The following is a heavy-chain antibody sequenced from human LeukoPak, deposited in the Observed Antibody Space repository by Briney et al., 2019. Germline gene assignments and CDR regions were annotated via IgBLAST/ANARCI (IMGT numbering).Heavy chain of an antibody. CDR2: INHSGST. V-gene: IGHV4-34*01. Sequence: GSLRLSCAASGFTFSDYYMSWIRQPPGKGLEWIGEINHSGSTNYNPSLKSRVTISVDTSKNQFSLKLSSVTAADTAVYYCARQYSSSSYYFDYWGQGTLVTVSS. D-gene: IGHD6-6*01. J-gene: IGHJ4*02. CDR1: GFTFSDYY. CDR3: ARQYSSSSYYFDY.